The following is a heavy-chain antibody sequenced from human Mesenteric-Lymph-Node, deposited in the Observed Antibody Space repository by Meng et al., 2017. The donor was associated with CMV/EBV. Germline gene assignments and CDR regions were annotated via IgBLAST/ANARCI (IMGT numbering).Heavy chain of an antibody. CDR2: IYYSGST. D-gene: IGHD6-13*01. CDR1: GFTFSSYS. CDR3: ARDRLAAAGDYYYGMDV. Sequence: ESLKISCAASGFTFSSYSMNWVRQAPGKGLEWIGYIYYSGSTNYNPSLKSRVTISVDTSKNQFSLKLSSVTAADTAVYYCARDRLAAAGDYYYGMDVWGQGTTVTVSS. V-gene: IGHV4-59*01. J-gene: IGHJ6*02.